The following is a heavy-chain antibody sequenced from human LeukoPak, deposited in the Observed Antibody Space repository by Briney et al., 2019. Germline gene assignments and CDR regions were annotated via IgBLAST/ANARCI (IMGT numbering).Heavy chain of an antibody. CDR3: ANSRGYGSGNL. Sequence: GGSLRLSCAASGFTLSSYSMNWVRQAPGKGLEWISAVSGSGDRTYYAGSVKGRFTISRDNSKNIVYLRMNSLRAEDTAVYFCANSRGYGSGNLWGQGTLVTVSS. CDR1: GFTLSSYS. J-gene: IGHJ4*02. D-gene: IGHD3-10*01. V-gene: IGHV3-23*01. CDR2: VSGSGDRT.